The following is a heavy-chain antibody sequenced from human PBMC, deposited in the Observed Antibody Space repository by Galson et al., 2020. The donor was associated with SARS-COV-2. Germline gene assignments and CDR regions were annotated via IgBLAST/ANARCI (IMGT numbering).Heavy chain of an antibody. V-gene: IGHV1-18*01. Sequence: GESLKISCKSSGYTFSNYDISWVRQAPGQGLEWLGRISGDNDNRRFAHKVQGRVTMTTDPSTSTAYMELSSLRSDDTAVYYCARGGRGNYEYNWFDPWGQGTLVTVSS. CDR3: ARGGRGNYEYNWFDP. CDR2: ISGDNDNR. D-gene: IGHD3-16*01. J-gene: IGHJ5*02. CDR1: GYTFSNYD.